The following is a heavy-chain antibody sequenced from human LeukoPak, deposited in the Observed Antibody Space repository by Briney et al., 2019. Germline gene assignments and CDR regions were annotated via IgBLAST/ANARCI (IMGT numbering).Heavy chain of an antibody. CDR2: INSDGSST. V-gene: IGHV3-74*01. J-gene: IGHJ5*02. CDR1: GFTFSSYW. D-gene: IGHD2-2*03. CDR3: AKDGYCGSARCYGWFDP. Sequence: GGSLRLSCAASGFTFSSYWMHWVRQAPGKGLVWVSRINSDGSSTSYADSVKGRFTISRDNAKNTLYLQMNSLRAEDTAVYYCAKDGYCGSARCYGWFDPWGQGTLVTVSS.